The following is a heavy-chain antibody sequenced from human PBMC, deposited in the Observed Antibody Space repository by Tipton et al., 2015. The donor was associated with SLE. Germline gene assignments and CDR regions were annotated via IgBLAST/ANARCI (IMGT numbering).Heavy chain of an antibody. Sequence: TLSLTCGVSGYSISSGYYWGWIRQPPGKGLEWIGSMFHSGNTYHNPSLKSRVTISIDTSKNQFSLRLSSVTAADTAVYYCAREAAAGRYWFDPWGQGTLVTVSS. CDR2: MFHSGNT. V-gene: IGHV4-38-2*02. D-gene: IGHD6-13*01. J-gene: IGHJ5*02. CDR1: GYSISSGYY. CDR3: AREAAAGRYWFDP.